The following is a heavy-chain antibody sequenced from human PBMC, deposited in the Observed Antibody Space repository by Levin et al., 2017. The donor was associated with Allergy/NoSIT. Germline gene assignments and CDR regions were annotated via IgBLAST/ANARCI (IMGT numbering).Heavy chain of an antibody. Sequence: SCATSGFNFDGHGMHWVRQPPGKALEWVSGISWNSGFIGYAHSVQSRFTISRDNAKDSLYLQMDNLRPEDTALYYCAKDITATATIIDYWGQGTLVTVSS. CDR2: ISWNSGFI. CDR1: GFNFDGHG. D-gene: IGHD5-24*01. J-gene: IGHJ4*02. CDR3: AKDITATATIIDY. V-gene: IGHV3-9*01.